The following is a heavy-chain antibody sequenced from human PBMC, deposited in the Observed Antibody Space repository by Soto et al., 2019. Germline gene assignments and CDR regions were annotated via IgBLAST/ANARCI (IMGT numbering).Heavy chain of an antibody. J-gene: IGHJ6*02. V-gene: IGHV5-51*01. CDR3: ARRSWPNSDMVRGVTNKNYYYYGMDV. CDR2: IYPGDSDT. D-gene: IGHD3-10*01. Sequence: HGESLKISCQGSGYSFTSYWIGWVRQMPGKGLEWMGIIYPGDSDTRYSPSFQGQVTISADKSISTAYLQWSSLKASDTAMYYCARRSWPNSDMVRGVTNKNYYYYGMDVWGQGTTVTVSS. CDR1: GYSFTSYW.